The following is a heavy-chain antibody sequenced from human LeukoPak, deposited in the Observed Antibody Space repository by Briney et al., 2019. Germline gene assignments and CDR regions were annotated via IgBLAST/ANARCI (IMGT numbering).Heavy chain of an antibody. V-gene: IGHV1-2*02. CDR1: GYTFTGYY. J-gene: IGHJ4*02. CDR2: INPNSGGT. CDR3: ARRWDSMYVEIDY. D-gene: IGHD3-22*01. Sequence: VASVRVSCKASGYTFTGYYMHWVRQAPGQGLEWMGWINPNSGGTNYAQKFQGRVTMTRDTSISTAYMELSRLRSDDTAVYYCARRWDSMYVEIDYWGQGTLVTVSS.